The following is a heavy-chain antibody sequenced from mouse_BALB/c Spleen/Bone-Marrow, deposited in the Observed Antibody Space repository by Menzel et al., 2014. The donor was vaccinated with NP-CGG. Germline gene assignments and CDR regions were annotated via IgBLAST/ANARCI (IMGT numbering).Heavy chain of an antibody. CDR2: IDPSDSYT. CDR3: ARCFRRYYVVGD. V-gene: IGHV1-69*02. Sequence: QVHLQHPGAELVKPGASVKLSCKASGYTFTSYWMHWVKQRPGQGLEWIGEIDPSDSYTNYNQKFKGKATLTVDKSSSKTYMQISSLTSEDSAVYFCARCFRRYYVVGDWNQAT. CDR1: GYTFTSYW. J-gene: IGHJ4*01.